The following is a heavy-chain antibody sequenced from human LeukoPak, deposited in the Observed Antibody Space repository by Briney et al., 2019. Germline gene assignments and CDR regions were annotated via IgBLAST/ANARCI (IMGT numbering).Heavy chain of an antibody. J-gene: IGHJ4*02. CDR1: GDSINSLDL. Sequence: SGTLSLTCTVSGDSINSLDLWSWVRQPPGKGLEWIGEMYLSGTTHSNPSVKSRVTISIDKSKNQFFLNLSSVTAADTAVYYCARAPPYCSGGSCFSYYFDYWGQGTLVTVSS. CDR3: ARAPPYCSGGSCFSYYFDY. D-gene: IGHD2-15*01. CDR2: MYLSGTT. V-gene: IGHV4-4*02.